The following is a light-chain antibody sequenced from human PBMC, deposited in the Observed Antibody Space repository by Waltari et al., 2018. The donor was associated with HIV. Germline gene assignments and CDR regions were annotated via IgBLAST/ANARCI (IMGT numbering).Light chain of an antibody. CDR3: AAWDDSLSGSTWV. CDR1: TSHIERTY. J-gene: IGLJ2*01. CDR2: RDN. Sequence: SALTQPSSASGPLGQMDTISCYGSTSHIERTYVYGYPQLQGTAHKPLIYRDNLRPLGVPDRFSGSKSGTSASLSISGLRSEDEADYYCAAWDDSLSGSTWVFGGRTTVSVL. V-gene: IGLV1-47*01.